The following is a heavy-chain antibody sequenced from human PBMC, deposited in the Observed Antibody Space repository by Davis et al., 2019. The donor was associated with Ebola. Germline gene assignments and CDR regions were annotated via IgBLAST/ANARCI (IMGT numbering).Heavy chain of an antibody. D-gene: IGHD3-10*01. CDR2: ISSSGSTI. V-gene: IGHV3-48*04. Sequence: GGSLRLSCAASGFTFSNAWMNWVRQAPGKGLEWVSYISSSGSTIYYADSVKGRFTISRDNAKNSLYLQMNSLRAEDTAVYYCAAEGRSSRPGYWGQGTLVTVSS. CDR3: AAEGRSSRPGY. CDR1: GFTFSNAW. J-gene: IGHJ4*02.